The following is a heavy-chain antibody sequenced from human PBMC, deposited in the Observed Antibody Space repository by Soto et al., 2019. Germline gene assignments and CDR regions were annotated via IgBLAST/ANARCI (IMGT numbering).Heavy chain of an antibody. Sequence: LRLSCAASGFTFSSYGMHWVRQAPGKGLEWVAVISYDGSNKYYADAVKGRFTISRDNSKNTLYVQMNSLRAEDTAVYYCAKVGFNTTPGTGGYSYGYTSDPWGQGTLVTVSS. CDR3: AKVGFNTTPGTGGYSYGYTSDP. J-gene: IGHJ5*02. CDR2: ISYDGSNK. CDR1: GFTFSSYG. V-gene: IGHV3-30*18. D-gene: IGHD5-18*01.